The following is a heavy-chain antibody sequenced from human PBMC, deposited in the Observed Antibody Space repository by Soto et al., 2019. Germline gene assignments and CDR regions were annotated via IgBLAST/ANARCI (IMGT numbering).Heavy chain of an antibody. CDR1: GFTFRFCS. J-gene: IGHJ4*02. CDR2: TDSDGSFT. CDR3: VRDDFGLGLDS. D-gene: IGHD1-26*01. Sequence: GGSLILSCSASGFTFRFCSMNWVRQAPGKGLVWVSHTDSDGSFTTYAESVKGRFTISRDNAKSTLFLQMNSLRAEHTAVYYCVRDDFGLGLDSWGLGPMVTVSS. V-gene: IGHV3-74*01.